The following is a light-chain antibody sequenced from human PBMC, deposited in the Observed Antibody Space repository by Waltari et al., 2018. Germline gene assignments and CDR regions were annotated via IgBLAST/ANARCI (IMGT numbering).Light chain of an antibody. J-gene: IGKJ2*01. Sequence: VMTQSPDSLAVSLGERPTINCKSSQTILYSSNNKNCLAWYQQKPGQPPKLLISWAATREDGVPDRCSSSGSGTDVTITISSLQHKDVAVYYCQQYFSTRPYTFGQGTKLEI. CDR3: QQYFSTRPYT. CDR1: QTILYSSNNKNC. V-gene: IGKV4-1*01. CDR2: WAA.